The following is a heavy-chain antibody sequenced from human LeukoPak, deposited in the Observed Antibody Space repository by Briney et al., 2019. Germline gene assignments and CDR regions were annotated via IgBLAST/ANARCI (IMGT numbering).Heavy chain of an antibody. Sequence: PGGSLRLSCAASGFTVSSNYMSWVRQAPGKGLEWVSVVYDDGSTYYADFVKGRFAISRDNSKNTPYLQMNSLRTEDTAVYYCARDRRYYYDSSGSDAFDIWGQGTMVTVSS. V-gene: IGHV3-66*02. CDR2: VYDDGST. J-gene: IGHJ3*02. CDR3: ARDRRYYYDSSGSDAFDI. D-gene: IGHD3-22*01. CDR1: GFTVSSNY.